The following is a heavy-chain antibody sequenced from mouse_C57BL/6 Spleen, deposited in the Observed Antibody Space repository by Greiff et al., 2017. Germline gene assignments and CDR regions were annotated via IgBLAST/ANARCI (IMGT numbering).Heavy chain of an antibody. Sequence: EVQLQQSGPELVKPGASVKISCKASGYTFTDYYMNWVKQSHGKSLEWIGDINPNNGGTSYNQKFKGKATLTVDKFSSTAYMELRSLTSEDSAVYYCAPYCGSSDWYFDVWGTGTTVTVSS. D-gene: IGHD1-1*01. CDR2: INPNNGGT. J-gene: IGHJ1*03. V-gene: IGHV1-26*01. CDR1: GYTFTDYY. CDR3: APYCGSSDWYFDV.